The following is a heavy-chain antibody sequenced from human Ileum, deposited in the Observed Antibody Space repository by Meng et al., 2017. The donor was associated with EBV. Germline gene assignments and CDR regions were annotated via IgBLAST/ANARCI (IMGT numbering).Heavy chain of an antibody. CDR2: VTPVFTST. V-gene: IGHV1-69*01. CDR3: ATDVGTVADH. J-gene: IGHJ4*02. Sequence: VQLWQSGADSRKPGSLVKISCRASVGNFKTFVFSWVRLALGQGLEWMGGVTPVFTSTLYAKHFKDRVTITADESTNTAFMELKNLQSDDTAIYYCATDVGTVADHWGPGTLVTVSS. D-gene: IGHD4-23*01. CDR1: VGNFKTFV.